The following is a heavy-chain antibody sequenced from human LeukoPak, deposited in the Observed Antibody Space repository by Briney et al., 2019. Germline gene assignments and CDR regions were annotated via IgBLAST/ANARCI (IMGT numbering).Heavy chain of an antibody. CDR1: GFTFSSYA. CDR2: ISSNGGST. Sequence: PGGSLRLSCAASGFTFSSYAMHWLRQAPGKGLEYVSAISSNGGSTYYANSVKGRFTISRDNSKNTLYLQMGRLRAEDMAVYYCARVRYYDSSGLYYFDYWGQGTLVTVSS. D-gene: IGHD3-22*01. V-gene: IGHV3-64*01. CDR3: ARVRYYDSSGLYYFDY. J-gene: IGHJ4*02.